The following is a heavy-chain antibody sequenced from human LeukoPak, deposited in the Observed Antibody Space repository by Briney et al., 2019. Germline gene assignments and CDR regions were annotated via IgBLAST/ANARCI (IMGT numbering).Heavy chain of an antibody. Sequence: ASVKVSCKASGYTFTSYDINWVRQAPGQGLEWMGWTNPNSGNTGYAQKFQGRVTITRNTSISTAYMELSSLRSEDTAVYYCARSSGYYFPFDYWGQGTLVTVSS. D-gene: IGHD3-22*01. CDR1: GYTFTSYD. CDR2: TNPNSGNT. J-gene: IGHJ4*02. V-gene: IGHV1-8*03. CDR3: ARSSGYYFPFDY.